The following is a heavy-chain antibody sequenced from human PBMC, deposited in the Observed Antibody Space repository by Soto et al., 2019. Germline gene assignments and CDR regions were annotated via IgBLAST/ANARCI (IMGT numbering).Heavy chain of an antibody. CDR1: GFTFSSYA. CDR2: ISYDGSNK. J-gene: IGHJ6*02. D-gene: IGHD3-9*01. V-gene: IGHV3-30-3*01. CDR3: ARDMDDILTGSDV. Sequence: GGSLRLSCAASGFTFSSYAMHWVRQAPGKGLEWVAVISYDGSNKYYADSVKGRFTISRDSSKNTLYLQMNSLRAEDTAVYYCARDMDDILTGSDVWGQGTTVTVSS.